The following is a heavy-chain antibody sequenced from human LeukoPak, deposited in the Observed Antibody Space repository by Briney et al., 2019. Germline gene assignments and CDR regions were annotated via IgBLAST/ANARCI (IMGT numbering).Heavy chain of an antibody. CDR1: GFTFTSSA. J-gene: IGHJ4*02. D-gene: IGHD5-12*01. CDR3: AARNVDIVATVEGDEAVFDY. V-gene: IGHV1-58*02. Sequence: SVKVSCKASGFTFTSSAMQWVRQTRGQRLEWIGWIVVGSGSTNYAQKFQERVTINRDMSTSTAYMELSSLRSEDTAVYYCAARNVDIVATVEGDEAVFDYWGQGSLVTVSS. CDR2: IVVGSGST.